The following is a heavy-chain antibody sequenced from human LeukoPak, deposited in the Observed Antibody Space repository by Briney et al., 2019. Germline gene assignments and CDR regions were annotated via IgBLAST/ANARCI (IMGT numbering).Heavy chain of an antibody. J-gene: IGHJ4*02. D-gene: IGHD6-19*01. Sequence: GGSLRLSCAASGFTFSSYSMNWVRQAPVKGLEWVGRIKSKTDGGTTDYAAPVKGRFTISRDDSKNTLYLQMNSLKTEDTAVYYCTTEGTAVAGPFFDYWGQGTLVTVSS. CDR2: IKSKTDGGTT. CDR3: TTEGTAVAGPFFDY. V-gene: IGHV3-15*07. CDR1: GFTFSSYS.